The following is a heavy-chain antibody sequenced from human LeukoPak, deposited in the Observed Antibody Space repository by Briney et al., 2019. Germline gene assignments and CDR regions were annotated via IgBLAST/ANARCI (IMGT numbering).Heavy chain of an antibody. D-gene: IGHD2-15*01. CDR2: ISGSGGST. CDR1: GFTFSSYA. J-gene: IGHJ5*02. V-gene: IGHV3-23*01. CDR3: AKRRCSGGSCYSYNWSDP. Sequence: GGSLRLSCAASGFTFSSYAMSWVRQAPGKGLEWVSAISGSGGSTYYADSVKGRFTISRDNSKNTLYLQMNSLRAEDTAVYYCAKRRCSGGSCYSYNWSDPWGQGTLVTVSS.